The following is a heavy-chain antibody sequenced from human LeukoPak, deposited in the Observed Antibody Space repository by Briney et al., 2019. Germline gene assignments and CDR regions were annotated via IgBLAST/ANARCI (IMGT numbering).Heavy chain of an antibody. Sequence: PGGSLRLSCAGSGFTFSDSPIHWVRQASGEGLEWVGRVRVKIQNYATGYAESVKGRFSISRDDSKNTAYLQMNSLKIEDTAVYYCSRQPIGTGTVDYWGQGTLVTVSS. V-gene: IGHV3-73*01. CDR1: GFTFSDSP. D-gene: IGHD3/OR15-3a*01. CDR3: SRQPIGTGTVDY. CDR2: VRVKIQNYAT. J-gene: IGHJ4*02.